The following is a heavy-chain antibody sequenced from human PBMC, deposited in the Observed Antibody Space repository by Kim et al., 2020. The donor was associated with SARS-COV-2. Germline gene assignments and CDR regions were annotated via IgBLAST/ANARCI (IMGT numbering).Heavy chain of an antibody. CDR2: ISYDGSNK. CDR3: ARISSGSYRGYFDY. V-gene: IGHV3-30-3*01. J-gene: IGHJ4*02. Sequence: GGSLRLSCAASGLTFSSYAIHWVRQAPGKGLEWVAVISYDGSNKYYADPVKGRFTISRDNSKNTVYLQMNSLRAEDTAVYYCARISSGSYRGYFDYWGQGTRVTISA. CDR1: GLTFSSYA. D-gene: IGHD1-26*01.